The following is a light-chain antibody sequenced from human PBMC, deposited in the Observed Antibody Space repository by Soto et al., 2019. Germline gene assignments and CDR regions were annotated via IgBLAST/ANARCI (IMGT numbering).Light chain of an antibody. Sequence: EIVLTQSPGTLSLSPGERATLSCRASQSVSSSYLAWYQQKPGQAPRLLIYGASTRATGIPARFSGSGSGTEFTLTISSLQSEDFAVYYCHQYKDWPPVYTFGQGTKLEIK. J-gene: IGKJ2*01. CDR2: GAS. V-gene: IGKV3-15*01. CDR3: HQYKDWPPVYT. CDR1: QSVSSSY.